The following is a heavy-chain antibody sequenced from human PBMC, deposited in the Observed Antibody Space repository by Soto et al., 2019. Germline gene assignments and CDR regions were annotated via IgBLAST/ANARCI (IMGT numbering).Heavy chain of an antibody. V-gene: IGHV6-1*01. CDR1: GDSVSTNSAT. J-gene: IGHJ4*02. CDR2: TYYRSKWDY. Sequence: SQTLSLTCAISGDSVSTNSATWDWIRQSPSRGLEWLGRTYYRSKWDYDYAASVKGRININPDTSNNQVSLHLDSVTPEDTAVYYCTSWTTIITFSDYWGQGTLVTVSS. CDR3: TSWTTIITFSDY. D-gene: IGHD3-16*01.